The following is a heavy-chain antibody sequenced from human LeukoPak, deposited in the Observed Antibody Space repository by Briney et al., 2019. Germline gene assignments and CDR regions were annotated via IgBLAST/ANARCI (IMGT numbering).Heavy chain of an antibody. CDR3: AKDGQLWLFSNRCWFDP. CDR2: ISGSGGST. J-gene: IGHJ5*02. CDR1: GFTFSSYA. V-gene: IGHV3-23*01. Sequence: GGSLRLSCAASGFTFSSYAMSWVRQAPGKGLEWASAISGSGGSTYYADSVKGRFTISRDNSKNTLYLQMNSLRAEDTAVYYCAKDGQLWLFSNRCWFDPWGQGTLVTVSS. D-gene: IGHD5-18*01.